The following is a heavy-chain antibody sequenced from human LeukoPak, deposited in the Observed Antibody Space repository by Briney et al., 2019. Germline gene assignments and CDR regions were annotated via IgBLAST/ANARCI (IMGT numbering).Heavy chain of an antibody. Sequence: GASVKDSCKEPGHTFTSSYMHWVRQAPGQGLEWMRWISNYKSNTKYAQKLQGRVTMTTDTSTSTVYIELRSLRSDDTAVYYCARDSGVVPAAIYGWGQGTMVTVSS. J-gene: IGHJ3*01. CDR1: GHTFTSSY. V-gene: IGHV1-18*04. D-gene: IGHD2-2*01. CDR3: ARDSGVVPAAIYG. CDR2: ISNYKSNT.